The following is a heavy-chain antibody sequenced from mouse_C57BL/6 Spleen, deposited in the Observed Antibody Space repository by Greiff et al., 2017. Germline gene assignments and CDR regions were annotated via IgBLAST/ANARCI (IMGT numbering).Heavy chain of an antibody. D-gene: IGHD1-1*01. J-gene: IGHJ2*01. CDR3: ARWATVPATGPYYFDY. Sequence: EVQLQQSGPELVKPGASVKISCKASGYTFTDYYMNWVKQSHGKSLEWIGDINPNNGGTSYNQKFKGKATLTVDKSSSTAYMELRSLTSEDSAVYYCARWATVPATGPYYFDYWGQGTTLTVSS. V-gene: IGHV1-26*01. CDR2: INPNNGGT. CDR1: GYTFTDYY.